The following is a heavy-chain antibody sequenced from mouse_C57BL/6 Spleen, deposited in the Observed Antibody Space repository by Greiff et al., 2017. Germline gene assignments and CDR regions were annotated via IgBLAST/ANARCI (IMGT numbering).Heavy chain of an antibody. V-gene: IGHV1-81*01. CDR2: IYPRSGNT. J-gene: IGHJ2*01. D-gene: IGHD2-4*01. Sequence: VHLVESGAELARPGASVKLSCKASGYTFTSYGISWVKQRTGQGLEWIGEIYPRSGNTYYNEKFKGKATLTADKSSSTAYMELRSLTSEDSAVYFCARLDYDGDYWGQGTTLTVSA. CDR3: ARLDYDGDY. CDR1: GYTFTSYG.